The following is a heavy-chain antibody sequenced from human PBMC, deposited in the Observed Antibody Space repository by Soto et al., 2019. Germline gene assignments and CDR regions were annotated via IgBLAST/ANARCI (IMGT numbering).Heavy chain of an antibody. D-gene: IGHD1-26*01. J-gene: IGHJ4*02. CDR3: AKDQGDASNAFDL. CDR1: EFTFSRYA. V-gene: IGHV3-23*01. Sequence: EVRLSESGGGLVQPGGSLRLSCAASEFTFSRYAMIWDRQAPGKGLEWVSTIRGSRDSTFYADSVKGRFTVSRDNSENTLSLQMNSLRAEYRAFYYCAKDQGDASNAFDLWGQGTLVTGSS. CDR2: IRGSRDST.